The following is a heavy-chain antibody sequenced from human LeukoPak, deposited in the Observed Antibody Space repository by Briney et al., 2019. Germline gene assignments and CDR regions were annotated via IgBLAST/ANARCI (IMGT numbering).Heavy chain of an antibody. CDR1: GGSFSGYY. D-gene: IGHD3-3*01. CDR3: ARRVYIMIFGVVSAAQNWFDP. CDR2: INHSGST. V-gene: IGHV4-34*01. Sequence: SETLSLTCAVYGGSFSGYYWSWIRQPPGKGLEWIGEINHSGSTNYNPSLKSRVTISVDTSKNQFSLKLSSVTAADTAVYYCARRVYIMIFGVVSAAQNWFDPWGQGTLVTVSS. J-gene: IGHJ5*02.